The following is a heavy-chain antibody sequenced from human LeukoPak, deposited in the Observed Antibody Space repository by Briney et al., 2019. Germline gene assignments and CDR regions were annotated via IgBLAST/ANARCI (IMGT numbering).Heavy chain of an antibody. CDR2: ISADSGNT. V-gene: IGHV1-18*01. Sequence: ASVKVSCKASGYTFTSYGISWVRQAPGQGLEWMGWISADSGNTNYAQKLQGRVTMTTDTSTSTAYMELRGLRSDDTAVYYCARGYGSGWPSPPPPYGMNVWGQGTTVTVSS. J-gene: IGHJ6*02. CDR3: ARGYGSGWPSPPPPYGMNV. CDR1: GYTFTSYG. D-gene: IGHD3-10*01.